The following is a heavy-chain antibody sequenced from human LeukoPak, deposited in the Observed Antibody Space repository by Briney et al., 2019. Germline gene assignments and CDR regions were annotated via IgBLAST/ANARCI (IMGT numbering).Heavy chain of an antibody. CDR1: GYTFTSYD. V-gene: IGHV1-8*01. D-gene: IGHD6-13*01. CDR2: MNPNSGNT. CDR3: ARGGGSSFPGDY. J-gene: IGHJ4*02. Sequence: SVKVSCKASGYTFTSYDINWVRQATGQGLEWMGWMNPNSGNTGYAQKFQGRITMTRNTSITTAYMELSSLISEDTAVYYCARGGGSSFPGDYWGQGTLVTVSS.